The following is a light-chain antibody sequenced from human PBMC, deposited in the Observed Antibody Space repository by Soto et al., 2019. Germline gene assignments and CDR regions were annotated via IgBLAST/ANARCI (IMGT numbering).Light chain of an antibody. CDR2: AAS. Sequence: DIQMTQSPSSLSASVGDRVTITCRASESIARHLNWYQQKPGKAPKLLIYAASSLQNGVPSRFRGGGSGTDFNLTISNLQPEDFANYYCQQNYSTLSITFGQGTRLEIK. CDR3: QQNYSTLSIT. CDR1: ESIARH. V-gene: IGKV1-39*01. J-gene: IGKJ5*01.